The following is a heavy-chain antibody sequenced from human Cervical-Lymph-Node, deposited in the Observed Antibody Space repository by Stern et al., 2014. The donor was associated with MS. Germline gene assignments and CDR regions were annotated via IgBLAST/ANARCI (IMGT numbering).Heavy chain of an antibody. V-gene: IGHV1-69*14. CDR1: GGTFLNYA. J-gene: IGHJ4*02. CDR2: SDPIFATT. CDR3: AGPRYNF. D-gene: IGHD3-9*01. Sequence: VQLVQSGAEVKKPGSSVKVSCKASGGTFLNYAITWLRQAPGQGLDWMVDSDPIFATTNHAHKFRGRVTITADRSTSTAYMEMSSMRSEDTAVYYCAGPRYNFWGQGTLVVVSS.